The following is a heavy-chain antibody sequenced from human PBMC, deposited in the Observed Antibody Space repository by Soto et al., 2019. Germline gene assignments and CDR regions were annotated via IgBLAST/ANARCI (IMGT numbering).Heavy chain of an antibody. Sequence: QVPPVESGGGLVKLGGSLRLSCVISAFTFSDYYMSWVRQAPEKGLECISYISRSGDSTYYADSVKGRFTISRDNAKNSLYLQMDSLRADDTAVYYCVRGHQYFHYWGQGTLVTVSS. CDR1: AFTFSDYY. CDR2: ISRSGDST. CDR3: VRGHQYFHY. V-gene: IGHV3-11*01. J-gene: IGHJ1*01.